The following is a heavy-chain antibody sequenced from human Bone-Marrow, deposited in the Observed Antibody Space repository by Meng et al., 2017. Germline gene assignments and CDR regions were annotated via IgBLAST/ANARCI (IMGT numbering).Heavy chain of an antibody. CDR2: IKQDGSEK. Sequence: GGSLRLSCAASGFTFSSYFMSWVRQAPGKGLEWVANIKQDGSEKYYVDSVKGRFTISRDNAKNSLYLQMNSLRAEDTAVYYCARDTLLAVAGSYYYYGMDVWGQGITVTVSS. J-gene: IGHJ6*02. CDR1: GFTFSSYF. V-gene: IGHV3-7*01. CDR3: ARDTLLAVAGSYYYYGMDV. D-gene: IGHD6-19*01.